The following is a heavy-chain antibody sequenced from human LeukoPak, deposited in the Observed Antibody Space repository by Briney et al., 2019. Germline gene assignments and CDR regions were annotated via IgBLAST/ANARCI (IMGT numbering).Heavy chain of an antibody. D-gene: IGHD4-17*01. V-gene: IGHV1-2*02. CDR1: GYTLTGYY. CDR3: AATTVTTSFNWFDP. Sequence: ASVKVSCKASGYTLTGYYMHWVRQAPGQGLEWMGWINPNSGGTNYAQKFQGRVTMTRDTSISTAYMELSRLRSDDTAVYYCAATTVTTSFNWFDPWGQGTLVTVSS. CDR2: INPNSGGT. J-gene: IGHJ5*02.